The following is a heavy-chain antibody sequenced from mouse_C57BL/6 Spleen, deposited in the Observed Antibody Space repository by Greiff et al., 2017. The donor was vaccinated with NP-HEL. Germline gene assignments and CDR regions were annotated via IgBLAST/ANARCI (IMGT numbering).Heavy chain of an antibody. CDR2: FYPGSGSI. V-gene: IGHV1-62-2*01. D-gene: IGHD2-3*01. CDR3: ARHTRTDGYYGHSWFAY. Sequence: QVQLQQSGAELVKPGASVKLSCKASGYTFTEYSIHWVKQRSGQGLEWIGWFYPGSGSIKYNEKFKDKATLTADKSSSTVYMELSRLTSEDSAVYFCARHTRTDGYYGHSWFAYWGKGTLVTVSA. CDR1: GYTFTEYS. J-gene: IGHJ3*01.